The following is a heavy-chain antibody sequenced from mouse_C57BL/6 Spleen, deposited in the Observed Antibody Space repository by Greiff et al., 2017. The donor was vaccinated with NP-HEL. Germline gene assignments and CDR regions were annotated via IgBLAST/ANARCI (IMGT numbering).Heavy chain of an antibody. D-gene: IGHD1-1*01. CDR2: ISSGSSTI. CDR1: GFTFSDYG. CDR3: ARAYGSSSWFAY. J-gene: IGHJ3*01. Sequence: EVQLKESGGGLVKPGGSLKLSCAASGFTFSDYGMHWVRQAPEKGLEWVAYISSGSSTIYYADTVKGRFTISRDNAKNTLFLQMTSLRSEDTAMYYCARAYGSSSWFAYWGQGTLVTVSA. V-gene: IGHV5-17*01.